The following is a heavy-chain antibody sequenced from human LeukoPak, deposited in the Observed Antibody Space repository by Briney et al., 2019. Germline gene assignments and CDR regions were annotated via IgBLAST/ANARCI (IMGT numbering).Heavy chain of an antibody. CDR3: ARGPIVVVVAANFAVDYGMDV. Sequence: GGSLRLSCAASGFTFSSYGMHWVRQAPGKGLEWVAVIWYDGSNKYYADSVKGRFTISRDNSKNTLYLQMNSLRAEDTAVYYCARGPIVVVVAANFAVDYGMDVWGQGTTVTVSS. J-gene: IGHJ6*02. CDR2: IWYDGSNK. V-gene: IGHV3-33*01. CDR1: GFTFSSYG. D-gene: IGHD2-15*01.